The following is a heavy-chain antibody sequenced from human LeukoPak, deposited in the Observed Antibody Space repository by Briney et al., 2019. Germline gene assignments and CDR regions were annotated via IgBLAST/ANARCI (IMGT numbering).Heavy chain of an antibody. D-gene: IGHD6-19*01. CDR3: VRPSGIAVSGGTDY. Sequence: PGGSLRLSCAGSGFTFSSYEMNWVRQAPGKGLEWVSYISSSGSTIYYADSVKGRFTISRDNAKNSLYLQMNSLRADDTALYYCVRPSGIAVSGGTDYWGQGTLVTVSS. J-gene: IGHJ4*02. CDR2: ISSSGSTI. CDR1: GFTFSSYE. V-gene: IGHV3-48*03.